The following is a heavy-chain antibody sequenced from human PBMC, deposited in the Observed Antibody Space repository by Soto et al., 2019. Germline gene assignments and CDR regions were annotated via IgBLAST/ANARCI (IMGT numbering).Heavy chain of an antibody. V-gene: IGHV3-30*18. CDR2: ISYDGSNK. Sequence: GGSLRLSCAASGFTFSSYGMHWVRQAPGKGLEWVAVISYDGSNKYYADSVKGRFTISRDNSKNTLYLQMNSLRAEDTAVYYCAKESVDSGYDWDYWGQGTLVTVSS. CDR3: AKESVDSGYDWDY. D-gene: IGHD5-12*01. CDR1: GFTFSSYG. J-gene: IGHJ4*02.